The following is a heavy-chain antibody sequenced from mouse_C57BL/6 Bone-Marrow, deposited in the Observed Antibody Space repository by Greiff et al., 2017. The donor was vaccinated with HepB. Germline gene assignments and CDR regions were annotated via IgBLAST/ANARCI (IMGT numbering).Heavy chain of an antibody. CDR2: ISNGGGST. V-gene: IGHV5-12*01. J-gene: IGHJ3*01. CDR1: GFTFSDYY. D-gene: IGHD2-4*01. CDR3: ARRVYDYDGWFAY. Sequence: DVKLVESGGGLVQPGGSLKLSCAASGFTFSDYYTYWVRQTPEKRLEWVAYISNGGGSTYYPDTVKGRFTISRDNAKNTLYLQMSRLKSEDTAMYYCARRVYDYDGWFAYWGQGTLVTFSA.